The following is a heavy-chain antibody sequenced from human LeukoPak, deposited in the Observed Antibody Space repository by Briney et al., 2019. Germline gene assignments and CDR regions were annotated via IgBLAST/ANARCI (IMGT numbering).Heavy chain of an antibody. CDR1: GFTFSSYS. D-gene: IGHD1-26*01. Sequence: GGSLRLSCAASGFTFSSYSMNWVRQAPEKGLEWVSSISSSSSYIYYADSVKGRFTISRDNAKNSLYLQMNSLRAEDTAVYHCARGGSYGEDYFDYWGQGTLVTVSS. J-gene: IGHJ4*02. CDR2: ISSSSSYI. V-gene: IGHV3-21*01. CDR3: ARGGSYGEDYFDY.